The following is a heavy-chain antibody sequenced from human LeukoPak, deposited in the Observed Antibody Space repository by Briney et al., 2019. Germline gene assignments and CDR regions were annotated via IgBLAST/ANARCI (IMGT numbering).Heavy chain of an antibody. J-gene: IGHJ4*02. CDR1: GGSISSDSHY. Sequence: SQTLSLTCTVFGGSISSDSHYWGWIRQPAGKGLEWIGRMYSSGSPDYNPSLKSRVIISVDTSKNQFSLRLSSVTAADTAVYYCARGRDGWGFDYWGQGTLVTVPS. CDR3: ARGRDGWGFDY. CDR2: MYSSGSP. D-gene: IGHD5-24*01. V-gene: IGHV4-61*02.